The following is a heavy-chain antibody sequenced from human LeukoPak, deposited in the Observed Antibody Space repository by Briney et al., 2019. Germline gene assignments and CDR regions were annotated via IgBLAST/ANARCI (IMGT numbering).Heavy chain of an antibody. D-gene: IGHD6-13*01. Sequence: ASVKVSCKATGYSFSCYYLHWVRQAPGQGLEWVGRSKPNSGATDYAQTFQDRVTMTRATSTGTAYMEVSWLRSGETAVYCCASASASGSWPDYCGQGTLVTVSS. V-gene: IGHV1-2*06. CDR3: ASASASGSWPDY. CDR2: SKPNSGAT. CDR1: GYSFSCYY. J-gene: IGHJ4*02.